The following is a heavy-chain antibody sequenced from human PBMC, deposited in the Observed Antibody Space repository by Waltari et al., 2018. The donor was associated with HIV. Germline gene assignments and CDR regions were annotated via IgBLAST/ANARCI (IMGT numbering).Heavy chain of an antibody. V-gene: IGHV3-21*01. Sequence: EVQLVESGGGRVKPGGSLRLSCAGSGFPSGSFSMNWVRQAPGKGLEWVASISSCSSFIDYADSVKGRFTISRDNAKNSLYLQMKSLRVEDTALYYCARALTNFGGFWGQGTLVTVSS. J-gene: IGHJ4*02. D-gene: IGHD4-17*01. CDR2: ISSCSSFI. CDR1: GFPSGSFS. CDR3: ARALTNFGGF.